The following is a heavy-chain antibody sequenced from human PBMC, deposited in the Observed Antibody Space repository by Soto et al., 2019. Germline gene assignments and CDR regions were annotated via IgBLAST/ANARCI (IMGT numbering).Heavy chain of an antibody. CDR3: ARAGQWASCSGGSCYLGASDI. V-gene: IGHV3-13*01. Sequence: EVQLVESGGGLVQPGGSLRLSCEASGFNFSSYDMHWVRQATGKGLEWVSVIGTAGDTFYTGSVKGRFTISRENGKNSLYLQMNRLRAGDTAVYYWARAGQWASCSGGSCYLGASDIWGQGTMVTVSS. CDR1: GFNFSSYD. CDR2: IGTAGDT. J-gene: IGHJ3*02. D-gene: IGHD2-15*01.